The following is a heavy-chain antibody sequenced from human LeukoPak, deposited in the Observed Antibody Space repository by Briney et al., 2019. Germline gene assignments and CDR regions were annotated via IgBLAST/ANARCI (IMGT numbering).Heavy chain of an antibody. CDR3: ARRMEQMPTIGQSNWIDP. CDR2: VHYSGST. Sequence: SETLSLSCTVSGGPFNNYYWYWIRQPPGKGLEWIGYVHYSGSTYYNPSLQSRVTISVDTSKNLFTLKLSFEAAAVTAGYYCARRMEQMPTIGQSNWIDPWGQGTLVTVSS. J-gene: IGHJ5*02. D-gene: IGHD5-24*01. CDR1: GGPFNNYY. V-gene: IGHV4-59*08.